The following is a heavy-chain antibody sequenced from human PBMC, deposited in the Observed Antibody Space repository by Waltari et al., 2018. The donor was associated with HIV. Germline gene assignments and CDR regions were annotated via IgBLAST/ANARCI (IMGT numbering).Heavy chain of an antibody. Sequence: EVQLVESGGDLVQPGGSLILSCAASGFTFGSYWMTWVRQAPGKGLEWVANINQDGSEKDYVDSVEGRFTFSRDNAESSLYLQMNNLRAEDTALYYCARAGRYCRGIACYTFDLWGQGTLVTVSS. CDR2: INQDGSEK. D-gene: IGHD2-15*01. CDR3: ARAGRYCRGIACYTFDL. CDR1: GFTFGSYW. V-gene: IGHV3-7*01. J-gene: IGHJ5*02.